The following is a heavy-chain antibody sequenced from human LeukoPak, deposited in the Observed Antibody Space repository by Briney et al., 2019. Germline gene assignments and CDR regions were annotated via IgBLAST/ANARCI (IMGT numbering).Heavy chain of an antibody. D-gene: IGHD3-22*01. CDR1: GGSISSYY. CDR3: ARGPDSSGYYDFDD. Sequence: SETLSLTCTVSGGSISSYYWSWIRQPPGKGLEWIGYIYYSGSTNYNPSLKSRVTISVDTSKNQFSLKLSSVTAADTAVYYCARGPDSSGYYDFDDWGQGTLVTVSS. CDR2: IYYSGST. V-gene: IGHV4-59*01. J-gene: IGHJ4*02.